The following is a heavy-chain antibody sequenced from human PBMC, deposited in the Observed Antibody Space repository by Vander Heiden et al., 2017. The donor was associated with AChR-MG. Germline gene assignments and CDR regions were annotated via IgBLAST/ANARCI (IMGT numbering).Heavy chain of an antibody. CDR2: IHHAGNT. J-gene: IGHJ4*02. Sequence: QVQLQESGPGLVEPSETLSLTCGLSGYSIKSDYYWGWIRQSPGKGLEWIGDIHHAGNTYYNPSLKSRVTISADMSKNEISLKLSSVTAADTAVYYCVSGRNSGLGEFFDHWGQGNLVTVS. CDR3: VSGRNSGLGEFFDH. D-gene: IGHD1-26*01. CDR1: GYSIKSDYY. V-gene: IGHV4-38-2*01.